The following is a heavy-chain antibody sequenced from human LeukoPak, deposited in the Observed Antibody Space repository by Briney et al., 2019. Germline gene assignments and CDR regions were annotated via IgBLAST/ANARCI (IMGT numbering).Heavy chain of an antibody. CDR2: IRWNTSSI. Sequence: ARCMSLSCVASGFSFADFAMHWVRQAPGKGLEWVSGIRWNTSSIGYADAVKGRFSISRNNAKNSLYLQMNSLRAEDTALYCCAKSVRGHAEDDAFDIWGQGTMVTVSS. J-gene: IGHJ3*02. D-gene: IGHD3-10*01. CDR3: AKSVRGHAEDDAFDI. CDR1: GFSFADFA. V-gene: IGHV3-9*01.